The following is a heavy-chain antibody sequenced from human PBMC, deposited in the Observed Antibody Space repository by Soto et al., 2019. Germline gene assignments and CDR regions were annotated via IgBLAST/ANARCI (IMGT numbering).Heavy chain of an antibody. V-gene: IGHV3-11*04. Sequence: LRLSCVASGFTFSDYAMNWVRQAPGKGLEWVSWFGITGKSGDYADSVKGRFTISRDNAEKSLYLQMNSLRGEDTAVYYCARGTHYYDSIGYSHFFDYWGQGTLVTVSS. D-gene: IGHD3-22*01. CDR1: GFTFSDYA. J-gene: IGHJ4*02. CDR3: ARGTHYYDSIGYSHFFDY. CDR2: FGITGKSG.